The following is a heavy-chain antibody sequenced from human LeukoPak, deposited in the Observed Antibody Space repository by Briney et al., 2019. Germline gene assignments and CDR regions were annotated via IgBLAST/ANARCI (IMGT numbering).Heavy chain of an antibody. J-gene: IGHJ4*02. V-gene: IGHV3-30*04. CDR3: ARDRLLRGLHTSFDY. D-gene: IGHD3-10*01. Sequence: GGSLRLSCAASGFTFSSYEMNWVRQAPGKGLEWVALISFDGSNKYYTDSVKGRFTSSRDNSKNTLYLQMNSLRTEDTAIYYCARDRLLRGLHTSFDYWGQGTLVTVSS. CDR2: ISFDGSNK. CDR1: GFTFSSYE.